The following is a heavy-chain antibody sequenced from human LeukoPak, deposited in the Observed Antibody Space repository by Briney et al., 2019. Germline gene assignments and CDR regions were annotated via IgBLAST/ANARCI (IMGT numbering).Heavy chain of an antibody. CDR2: IKEDGSEK. D-gene: IGHD6-19*01. V-gene: IGHV3-7*05. CDR1: RFAFSTYW. Sequence: GGSLRLSCAASRFAFSTYWMSWVRQAPGKGMEWVANIKEDGSEKYYVDSVKGRFTIYRDNAKNSLYLQMNRLRAEDTAVYYCARDRSVAGTVDYWGQGTLVTVSS. J-gene: IGHJ4*02. CDR3: ARDRSVAGTVDY.